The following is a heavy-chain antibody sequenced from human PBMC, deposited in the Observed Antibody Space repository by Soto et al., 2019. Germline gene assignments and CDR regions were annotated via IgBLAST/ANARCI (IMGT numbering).Heavy chain of an antibody. CDR2: ISGSGGST. CDR1: GFTFSSYA. D-gene: IGHD3-9*01. J-gene: IGHJ4*02. Sequence: GRSLRLSCAASGFTFSSYAMSWVRQAPGKGLEWVSAISGSGGSTYYADSVKGRFTISRDNSKNTLYLQMNSLRAEDTAVYYCAIPAYYDILNDYWGQGTLVTVSS. CDR3: AIPAYYDILNDY. V-gene: IGHV3-23*01.